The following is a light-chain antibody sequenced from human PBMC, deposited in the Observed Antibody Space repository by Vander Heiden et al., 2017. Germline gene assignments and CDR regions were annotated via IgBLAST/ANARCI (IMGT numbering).Light chain of an antibody. V-gene: IGKV6D-21*02. CDR2: YTS. CDR3: LQTGSIPFT. Sequence: EIVLTQSPEFQSVTPKERVTITCRASQSINQNLSWYQHKPHLSQQLLIRYTSQSLSGVPSRLSGSGSGTDFTPTIKSLEAEDAAAYYCLQTGSIPFTFGQGTRLEIK. J-gene: IGKJ2*01. CDR1: QSINQN.